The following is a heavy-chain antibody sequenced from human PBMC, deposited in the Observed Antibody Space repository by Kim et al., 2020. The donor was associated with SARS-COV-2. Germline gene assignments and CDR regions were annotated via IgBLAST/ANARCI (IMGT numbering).Heavy chain of an antibody. Sequence: SVKVSCKASGGTFSSYAISWVRQAPGQGLEWMGGIIPIFGTANYAQKFQGRVTITADESTSTAYMELSSLRSEDTAVYYCARDLAGYSSFPDWFDPWGQGTLVTVSS. CDR2: IIPIFGTA. CDR1: GGTFSSYA. CDR3: ARDLAGYSSFPDWFDP. D-gene: IGHD6-6*01. V-gene: IGHV1-69*13. J-gene: IGHJ5*02.